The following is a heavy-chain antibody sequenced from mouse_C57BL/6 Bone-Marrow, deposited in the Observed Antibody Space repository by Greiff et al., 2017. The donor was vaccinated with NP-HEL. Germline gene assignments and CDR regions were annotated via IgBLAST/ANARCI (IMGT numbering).Heavy chain of an antibody. CDR2: IWTGGGT. CDR1: GFSLTSYA. CDR3: ASIYYGHYYAMDY. D-gene: IGHD2-1*01. Sequence: VQLQQSGPGLVAPSQSLSITCTVSGFSLTSYAISWVRQPPGKGLEWLGVIWTGGGTNYNSALKSRLSISKDNSKSQVFLKMNSLQTDDTARYYCASIYYGHYYAMDYWGQGTSVTVSS. V-gene: IGHV2-9-1*01. J-gene: IGHJ4*01.